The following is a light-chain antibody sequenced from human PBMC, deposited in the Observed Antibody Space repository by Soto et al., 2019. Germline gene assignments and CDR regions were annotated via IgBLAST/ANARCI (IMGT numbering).Light chain of an antibody. CDR3: SSYTSSSTLVV. CDR1: SSDVGGYNY. J-gene: IGLJ1*01. Sequence: QSVLTQPASVSGSPGQSITISCTGTSSDVGGYNYVSWYQQHPGKAPKLMIYEVNNRPSGVSNRFSGSKSGSTASLTISGLQAEDEDDYYCSSYTSSSTLVVFGTGTKLTVL. CDR2: EVN. V-gene: IGLV2-14*01.